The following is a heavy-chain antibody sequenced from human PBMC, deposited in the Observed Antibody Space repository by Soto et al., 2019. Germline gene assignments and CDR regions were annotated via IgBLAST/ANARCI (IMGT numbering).Heavy chain of an antibody. D-gene: IGHD2-2*01. CDR1: GFTFDDYA. CDR2: ISWNSGSI. J-gene: IGHJ4*02. V-gene: IGHV3-9*01. Sequence: GGSLRLSCAASGFTFDDYAMHWVRQAPGKGLEWVSGISWNSGSIGYADSVKGRFTISRDNAKNSLYLQMNSLRAEDTALYYCAKDLTSAIVVVPAAFDYWGQGTLVTVSS. CDR3: AKDLTSAIVVVPAAFDY.